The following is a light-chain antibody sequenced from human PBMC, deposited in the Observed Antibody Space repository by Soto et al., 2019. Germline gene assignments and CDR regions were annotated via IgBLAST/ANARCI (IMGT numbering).Light chain of an antibody. V-gene: IGLV2-14*01. CDR2: DVS. CDR3: SSYTSSSTLRV. CDR1: SSDAGGYNY. Sequence: QSVLTQHASVSGSPGQSITISCTGTSSDAGGYNYVSWYQQHPGKAPKLMIYDVSNRPSGVSNRFSGSKSGNTASLTISGLQAEDEADYYCSSYTSSSTLRVFGGGTKLTVL. J-gene: IGLJ3*02.